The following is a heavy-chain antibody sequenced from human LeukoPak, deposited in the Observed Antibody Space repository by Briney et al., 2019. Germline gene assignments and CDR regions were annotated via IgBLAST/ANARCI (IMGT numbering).Heavy chain of an antibody. Sequence: SQTLSLTCTVSGGSISSGSYYWSWIRQPAGKGLEWIGRIYTSGSTNYNPSLKSRVTISVDTSKNQFSLKLSSVTAADTAVYYCARGIAVVLRGVNWFDPWGQGTLVTVSS. CDR3: ARGIAVVLRGVNWFDP. V-gene: IGHV4-61*02. CDR2: IYTSGST. CDR1: GGSISSGSYY. D-gene: IGHD2-15*01. J-gene: IGHJ5*02.